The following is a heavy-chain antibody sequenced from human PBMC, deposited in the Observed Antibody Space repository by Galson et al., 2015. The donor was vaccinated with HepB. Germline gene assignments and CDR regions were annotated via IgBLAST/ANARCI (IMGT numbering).Heavy chain of an antibody. CDR3: ARGGLHYDFWSGYPWGVDDYYYYYGMDV. J-gene: IGHJ6*02. Sequence: SLRLSCAASGFTFSSYAMHWVRQAPGKGLEWVAVISYDGSNRYYADSVKGRFTISRDNSKNTLYLQMNSLRAEDTAVYYCARGGLHYDFWSGYPWGVDDYYYYYGMDVWGQGTTVTVSS. V-gene: IGHV3-30-3*01. D-gene: IGHD3-3*01. CDR2: ISYDGSNR. CDR1: GFTFSSYA.